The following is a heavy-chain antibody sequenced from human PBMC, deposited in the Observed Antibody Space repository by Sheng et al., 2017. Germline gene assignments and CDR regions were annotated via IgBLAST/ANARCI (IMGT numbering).Heavy chain of an antibody. CDR1: GGTFSSYT. D-gene: IGHD3-3*01. CDR3: AREVPKWDDFWSGHDY. V-gene: IGHV1-69*08. J-gene: IGHJ4*02. Sequence: QVQLVQSGAEVKKPGSSVKVSCKASGGTFSSYTISWVRQAPGQGLEWMGRIIPILGIANYAQKFQGRVTITADKSTSTAYMELSSLRSEDTAVYYCAREVPKWDDFWSGHDYWGQGTLVTVSS. CDR2: IIPILGIA.